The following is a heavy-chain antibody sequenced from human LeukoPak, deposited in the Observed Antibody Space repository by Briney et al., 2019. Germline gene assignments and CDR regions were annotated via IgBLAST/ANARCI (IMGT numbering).Heavy chain of an antibody. J-gene: IGHJ3*01. V-gene: IGHV1-2*02. Sequence: ASVKVSCKASGCTFTDYYIHWMRQAPGQGLEWMGWINPKRGVTTYAQKFQGRVTMTRDTSITTAYMELTRLRSDDTTIYYCAKERNYGDYGNAFDVWGQGTKVTVSS. CDR1: GCTFTDYY. CDR2: INPKRGVT. CDR3: AKERNYGDYGNAFDV. D-gene: IGHD4-17*01.